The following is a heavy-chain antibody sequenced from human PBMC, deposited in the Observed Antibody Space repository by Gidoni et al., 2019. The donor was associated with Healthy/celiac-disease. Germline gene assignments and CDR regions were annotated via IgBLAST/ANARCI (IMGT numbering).Heavy chain of an antibody. CDR1: GGSISSYY. Sequence: QVQLQESGPGLVKPSETLSLTCTVSGGSISSYYWSWIRQPPGKGLEWIGYIYYSGSTNYNPSLKSRVTISVDTSKNQFSLKLSSVTAADTAVYYCARHYYGSGSPKDRIAAVYYYYGMDVWGQGTTVTVSS. V-gene: IGHV4-59*08. CDR3: ARHYYGSGSPKDRIAAVYYYYGMDV. J-gene: IGHJ6*02. D-gene: IGHD3-10*01. CDR2: IYYSGST.